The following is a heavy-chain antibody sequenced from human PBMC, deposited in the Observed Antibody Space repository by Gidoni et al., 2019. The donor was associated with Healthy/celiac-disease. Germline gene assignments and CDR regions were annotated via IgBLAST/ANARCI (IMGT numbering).Heavy chain of an antibody. V-gene: IGHV1-69*01. CDR2: IIPIFGTA. Sequence: VQLVQSGAEVTTPGSSVQVSCKASRRTFSSYAIRRVRQAPGQGLAWMGGIIPIFGTANYAQKFQGRVTITADESTSTAYMELSSLRAEDTAVYYCARVHGSGTYPDFDYWGQGTLVTVSS. J-gene: IGHJ4*02. CDR3: ARVHGSGTYPDFDY. D-gene: IGHD3-10*01. CDR1: RRTFSSYA.